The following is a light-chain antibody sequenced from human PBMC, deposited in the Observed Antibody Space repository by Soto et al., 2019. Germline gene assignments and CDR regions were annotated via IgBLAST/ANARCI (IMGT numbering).Light chain of an antibody. CDR1: SSNIGSNT. Sequence: QSVLTQPSSASGTPGQRVTISCSGSSSNIGSNTVNWYQQLPGTAPKLLIYSNDQRPSGVPDRFSGSKYGSSASLAISGLQSEDEADYCCAAWDGSLNAYVFGTGTKVTVL. CDR2: SND. J-gene: IGLJ1*01. V-gene: IGLV1-44*01. CDR3: AAWDGSLNAYV.